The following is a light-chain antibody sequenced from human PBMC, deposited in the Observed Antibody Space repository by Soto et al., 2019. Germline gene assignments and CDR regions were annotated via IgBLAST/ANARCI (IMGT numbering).Light chain of an antibody. Sequence: EIVLTQSPGTLSLSPGERATLSCRASQSVSSSYLAWYQQKPGQAPRLLIYGASSRATRIPDRFSGSGSGTDFTLTISRLEPEDFAVNYCQQYGSSPSYTFGQGTKLEIK. V-gene: IGKV3-20*01. J-gene: IGKJ2*01. CDR1: QSVSSSY. CDR2: GAS. CDR3: QQYGSSPSYT.